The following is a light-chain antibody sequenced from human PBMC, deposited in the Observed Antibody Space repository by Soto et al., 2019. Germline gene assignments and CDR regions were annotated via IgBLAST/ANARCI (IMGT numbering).Light chain of an antibody. CDR2: EVN. Sequence: QSALTQPASVSGSPGQSITISCTGTSSDIGNYNLVSWYQQHPGKAPKLMIYEVNKRPSGVSNRFSGSKSGNTASLTISGLQAEDEADYYCSSYASSSTLVVFGGGTKVTVL. J-gene: IGLJ2*01. CDR3: SSYASSSTLVV. V-gene: IGLV2-14*02. CDR1: SSDIGNYNL.